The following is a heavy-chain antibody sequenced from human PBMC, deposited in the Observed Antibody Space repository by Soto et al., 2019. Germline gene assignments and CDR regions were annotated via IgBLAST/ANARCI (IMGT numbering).Heavy chain of an antibody. V-gene: IGHV3-23*01. CDR3: AKDPLPLPGMAAAGPLGP. CDR1: GFTFSNYA. Sequence: DVQLLESGGGLVQPGGSLRLSCAASGFTFSNYAMSWVRQTPGKGLEWVSDISGSADMTNYADSVRGRFTISRNNSKNTLDLQMNRLRSEYTTIYYCAKDPLPLPGMAAAGPLGPWGQGTLVTVSS. J-gene: IGHJ5*02. CDR2: ISGSADMT. D-gene: IGHD6-13*01.